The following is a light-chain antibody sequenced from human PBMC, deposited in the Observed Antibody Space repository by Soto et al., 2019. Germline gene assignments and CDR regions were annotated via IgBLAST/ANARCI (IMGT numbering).Light chain of an antibody. CDR3: HQYNSYPLP. Sequence: DIQMTQSPSTLSASVGDRVTITCRASQSISSWLAWYQQKPGKAPKLLIYDAYSLEIGVPSSFIGSGSVTEFTLTISSLQPDDFATYYYHQYNSYPLPIGGGTKVEIK. CDR1: QSISSW. J-gene: IGKJ4*01. V-gene: IGKV1-5*01. CDR2: DAY.